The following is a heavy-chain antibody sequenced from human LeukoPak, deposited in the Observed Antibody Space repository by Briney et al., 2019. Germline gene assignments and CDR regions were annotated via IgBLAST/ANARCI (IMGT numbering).Heavy chain of an antibody. J-gene: IGHJ4*02. V-gene: IGHV4-38-2*02. CDR2: IYHSGST. CDR1: GYSISSGYY. D-gene: IGHD2-2*01. Sequence: SETLSLTCTVSGYSISSGYYWGWIRQPPGKGLEWIGNIYHSGSTNYNPSLQSRVTISVDTSKNQFSLKLSSVTAADTAVYYCARYSTTRGFEYWGQGTLVAVSS. CDR3: ARYSTTRGFEY.